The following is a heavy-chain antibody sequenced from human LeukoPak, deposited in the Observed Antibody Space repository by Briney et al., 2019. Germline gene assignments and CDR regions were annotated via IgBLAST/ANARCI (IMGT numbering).Heavy chain of an antibody. V-gene: IGHV3-33*01. J-gene: IGHJ4*02. D-gene: IGHD2-2*01. CDR1: GFTFSSYG. CDR3: ARDCGSTSCYAFDY. CDR2: IWYDGSNK. Sequence: GRSLRLSRAASGFTFSSYGMHWVRQAPGKGLEWVAVIWYDGSNKYYADSVKGRFTISRDNSKNTLYLQMNSLRAEDTAVYYCARDCGSTSCYAFDYWGQGTLVTVSS.